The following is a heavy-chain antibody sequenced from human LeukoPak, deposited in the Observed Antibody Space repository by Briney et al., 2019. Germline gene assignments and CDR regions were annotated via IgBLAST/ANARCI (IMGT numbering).Heavy chain of an antibody. D-gene: IGHD3-10*01. CDR2: IDHSGST. V-gene: IGHV4-31*03. Sequence: SETLSLTCSVSGGSISSGGHYWSWIRQHPGKGLDWIGYIDHSGSTYYNPSLKSRVSISVDTSKNHFSLKLSSATAADTALYYCARTNYGSGSYYNNWGQGTLVSVSS. CDR3: ARTNYGSGSYYNN. J-gene: IGHJ4*02. CDR1: GGSISSGGHY.